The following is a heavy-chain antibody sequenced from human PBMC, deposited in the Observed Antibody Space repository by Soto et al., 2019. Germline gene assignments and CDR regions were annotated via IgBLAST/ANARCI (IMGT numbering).Heavy chain of an antibody. CDR3: TRDIVVVPAANDYYYYMDV. Sequence: GGSLRLSCTASGFTFGDYAMSWVRQAPGKGLEWVGFIRSKAYGGTTEYAASVKGRFTISRDDSKSIAYLQMNSLKTEDTAVYYCTRDIVVVPAANDYYYYMDVWGKGTTVTVSS. V-gene: IGHV3-49*04. CDR1: GFTFGDYA. J-gene: IGHJ6*03. CDR2: IRSKAYGGTT. D-gene: IGHD2-2*01.